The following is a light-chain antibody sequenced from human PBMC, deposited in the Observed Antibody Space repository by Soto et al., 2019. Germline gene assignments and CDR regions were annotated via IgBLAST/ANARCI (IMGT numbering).Light chain of an antibody. CDR2: DAS. CDR1: QSVSSY. J-gene: IGKJ4*01. Sequence: EIVLTQSPATLSLSPGERATLSCRASQSVSSYLAWYQQKPGQAPRLLIYDASNRATGIPARFSGSGSGTDFTLTISSLEPEDFAVYYCQQLSNWPPTVGGGTKVEIK. CDR3: QQLSNWPPT. V-gene: IGKV3-11*01.